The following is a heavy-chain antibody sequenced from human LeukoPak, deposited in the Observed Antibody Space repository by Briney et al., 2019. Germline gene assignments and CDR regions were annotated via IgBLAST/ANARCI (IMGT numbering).Heavy chain of an antibody. Sequence: GGSLRLSCAASGFTFHDYAMHWVRQAPGKGLEWVSGISWNSGSMGYADSVRGRFTISRDNAMNSLFLQMNSLRPEDTALYFCAKDMSDYYGSGRPEYYFYGLDVWGQGTTVTVSS. CDR3: AKDMSDYYGSGRPEYYFYGLDV. CDR2: ISWNSGSM. V-gene: IGHV3-9*01. J-gene: IGHJ6*02. CDR1: GFTFHDYA. D-gene: IGHD3-10*01.